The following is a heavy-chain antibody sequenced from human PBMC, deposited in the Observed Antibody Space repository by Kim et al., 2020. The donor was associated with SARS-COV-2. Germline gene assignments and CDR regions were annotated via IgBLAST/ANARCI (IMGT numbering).Heavy chain of an antibody. Sequence: SETLSLTCAVYGGSFSGYYWSWIRQPPGKGLEWIGEINHSGSTNYNPSLKSRVTISVDTTKNQFSLKLSSVTAADTPVYYCASGTRHWLVRGPYYYSMDV. CDR3: ASGTRHWLVRGPYYYSMDV. CDR1: GGSFSGYY. V-gene: IGHV4-34*01. D-gene: IGHD6-19*01. J-gene: IGHJ6*03. CDR2: INHSGST.